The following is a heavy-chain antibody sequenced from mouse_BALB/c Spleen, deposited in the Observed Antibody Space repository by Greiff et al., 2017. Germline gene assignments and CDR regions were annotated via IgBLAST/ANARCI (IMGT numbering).Heavy chain of an antibody. CDR1: GFNIKDTY. V-gene: IGHV14-3*02. CDR3: ARANWDGFDY. CDR2: IDPANGNT. J-gene: IGHJ2*01. Sequence: EVQLQQSGAELVKPGASVKLSCTASGFNIKDTYKHWVKQRPEQGLEWIGRIDPANGNTKYDPKFQGKATITADTSSNTAYLQLSSLTSEDTAVYYCARANWDGFDYWGQGTTLTVSS. D-gene: IGHD4-1*01.